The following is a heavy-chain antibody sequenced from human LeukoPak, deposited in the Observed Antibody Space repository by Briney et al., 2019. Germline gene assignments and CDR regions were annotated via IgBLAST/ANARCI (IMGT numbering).Heavy chain of an antibody. CDR3: ARDLGGYGDSDYYYGMDV. Sequence: GGSLRLSCAASGFTFSSYGMHWVRQAPGKGLEWVAVIWYDGSNKYYADSVKGRFTISRDNSKNTLYLQMNSLRAEDTAVYYCARDLGGYGDSDYYYGMDVWGQGTTVTVSS. J-gene: IGHJ6*02. V-gene: IGHV3-33*01. CDR2: IWYDGSNK. D-gene: IGHD4-17*01. CDR1: GFTFSSYG.